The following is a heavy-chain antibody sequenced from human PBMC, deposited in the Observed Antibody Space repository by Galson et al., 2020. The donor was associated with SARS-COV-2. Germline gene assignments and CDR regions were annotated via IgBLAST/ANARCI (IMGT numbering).Heavy chain of an antibody. CDR2: INHSGST. CDR1: GGSFSGYY. CDR3: AGGSVVVVPAARGVLFYYYCYMDV. V-gene: IGHV4-34*01. D-gene: IGHD2-2*01. Sequence: SETLSLTCAVSGGSFSGYYWSWTRQPPGKGLEWIGEINHSGSTNYNQSLKSRVPISVYTSKNQFSLKLSSVSAAATAVYYCAGGSVVVVPAARGVLFYYYCYMDVWGKGTTVTVSS. J-gene: IGHJ6*03.